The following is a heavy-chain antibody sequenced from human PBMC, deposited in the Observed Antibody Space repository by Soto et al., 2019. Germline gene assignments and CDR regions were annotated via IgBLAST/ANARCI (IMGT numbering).Heavy chain of an antibody. J-gene: IGHJ6*02. Sequence: SVKVYCKASGGTFSSYAISWVRQAPGQGLEWMGGIIPIFGTANYAQKFQGRVTITADESTSTAYMELSSLRSEDTAVYYCASXVEDVDLNYYYYYGMDVWGQGTTVTVSS. CDR2: IIPIFGTA. V-gene: IGHV1-69*13. D-gene: IGHD2-15*01. CDR3: ASXVEDVDLNYYYYYGMDV. CDR1: GGTFSSYA.